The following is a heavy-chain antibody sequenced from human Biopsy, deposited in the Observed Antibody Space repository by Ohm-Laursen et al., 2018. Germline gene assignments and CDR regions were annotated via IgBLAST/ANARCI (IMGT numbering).Heavy chain of an antibody. Sequence: SLRLSRTAFGFTFDDYTMHWVRQIPGKGLEWVSLISWDGSRTYYADSVRGRFTISRDNAKNCLYLQMNSLRTQDTALYYCARDGGVSYFGLDVWGLGTTATVSS. D-gene: IGHD3-16*01. J-gene: IGHJ6*02. CDR2: ISWDGSRT. CDR1: GFTFDDYT. CDR3: ARDGGVSYFGLDV. V-gene: IGHV3-43*01.